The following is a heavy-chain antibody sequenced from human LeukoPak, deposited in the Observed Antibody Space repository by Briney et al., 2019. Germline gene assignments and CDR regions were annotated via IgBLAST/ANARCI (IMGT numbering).Heavy chain of an antibody. CDR1: GFTFSSYE. CDR3: ARDHPSIVVVVAALVDDAFDI. V-gene: IGHV3-7*01. Sequence: GGSLRLSCAASGFTFSSYEMNWVRQAPGKGLEWVANIKQDGSEKYYVDSVKGRFTISRDNAKNSLYLQMNSLRAEDTAVYYCARDHPSIVVVVAALVDDAFDIWGQGTMVTVSS. J-gene: IGHJ3*02. D-gene: IGHD2-15*01. CDR2: IKQDGSEK.